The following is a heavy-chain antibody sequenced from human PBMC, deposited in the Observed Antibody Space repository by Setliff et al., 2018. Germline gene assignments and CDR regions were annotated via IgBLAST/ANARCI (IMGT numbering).Heavy chain of an antibody. D-gene: IGHD3-10*01. V-gene: IGHV3-53*01. CDR2: LDNDGST. CDR1: GFTVSPND. CDR3: RLWFGELLRDY. Sequence: GGSLRLSCAASGFTVSPNDMSWVRQAPGKGLEWVSLLDNDGSTYYSDSVKGRFTISRGTSKNTLYLQMSSLRTEDTAVYYCRLWFGELLRDYWGQGTLVTVSS. J-gene: IGHJ4*02.